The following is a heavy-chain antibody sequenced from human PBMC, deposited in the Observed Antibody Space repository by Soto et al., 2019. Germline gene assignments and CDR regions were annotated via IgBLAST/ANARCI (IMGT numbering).Heavy chain of an antibody. CDR1: GFTFSSYA. V-gene: IGHV3-23*01. CDR2: ISGSGGST. Sequence: GGSLRLSCAASGFTFSSYAMSWVRQAPGKGLEWVSAISGSGGSTYYADSVKGRFTISRDNSKNTLYLQMNSLRAEDTAVYYCAKDSGDLLWFGELLSSAFDYWGQGTLVTVSS. J-gene: IGHJ4*02. D-gene: IGHD3-10*01. CDR3: AKDSGDLLWFGELLSSAFDY.